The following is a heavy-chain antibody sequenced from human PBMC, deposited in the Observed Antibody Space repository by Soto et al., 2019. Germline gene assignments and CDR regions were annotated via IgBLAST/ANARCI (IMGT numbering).Heavy chain of an antibody. CDR3: ARGYGYIWGSYRYYYYYMDV. D-gene: IGHD3-16*02. CDR1: GGSFSGYY. CDR2: INHSGST. V-gene: IGHV4-34*01. Sequence: SETLSLTCAVYGGSFSGYYWSWIRKPPGKGLEWIGEINHSGSTNYNPSLKSRVTISVDTSKNQFSLKLSSVTAADTAVYYCARGYGYIWGSYRYYYYYMDVWGKGTTVTVSS. J-gene: IGHJ6*03.